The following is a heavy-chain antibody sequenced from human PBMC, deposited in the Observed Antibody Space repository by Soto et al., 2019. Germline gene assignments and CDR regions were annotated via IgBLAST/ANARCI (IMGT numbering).Heavy chain of an antibody. CDR3: AAELRYLEWFTRPDY. CDR2: VTSGGTT. V-gene: IGHV3-23*04. CDR1: GFAFGSYA. Sequence: EAQLVESGGGLVQPGGSRRLSCAASGFAFGSYAMNWVRQAPGKGLEWVSAVTSGGTTYYADSMGGRFTISRDNSKNTLYLQMNSLRAEDTAVYYCAAELRYLEWFTRPDYWGQGTVVTVSS. J-gene: IGHJ4*02. D-gene: IGHD3-3*01.